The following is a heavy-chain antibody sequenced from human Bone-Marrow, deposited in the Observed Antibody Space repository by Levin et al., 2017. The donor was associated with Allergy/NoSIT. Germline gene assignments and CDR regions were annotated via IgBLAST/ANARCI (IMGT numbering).Heavy chain of an antibody. J-gene: IGHJ4*02. CDR3: ASADSSSWYYFDY. D-gene: IGHD6-13*01. CDR1: GFTFSSYA. Sequence: GGSLRLSCAASGFTFSSYAMHWVRQAPGKGLEWVAVISYDGSNKYYADSVKGRFTISRDNSKNTLYLQMNSLRAEDTAVYYCASADSSSWYYFDYWGQGTLVTVSS. CDR2: ISYDGSNK. V-gene: IGHV3-30-3*01.